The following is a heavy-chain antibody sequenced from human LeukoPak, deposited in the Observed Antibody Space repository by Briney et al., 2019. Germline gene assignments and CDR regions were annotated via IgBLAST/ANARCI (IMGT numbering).Heavy chain of an antibody. D-gene: IGHD4/OR15-4a*01. Sequence: GGSLRLSCAPPGFTFTMAWTSCVRQAPGKGLEWVANIKQDGSEKYYVDSVKGRFTISRDNARNSLYLQMKSLRAEDTAVYYCARELTSPKDGYFRSWGQGTLVTVSS. CDR1: GFTFTMAW. CDR2: IKQDGSEK. V-gene: IGHV3-7*01. J-gene: IGHJ5*02. CDR3: ARELTSPKDGYFRS.